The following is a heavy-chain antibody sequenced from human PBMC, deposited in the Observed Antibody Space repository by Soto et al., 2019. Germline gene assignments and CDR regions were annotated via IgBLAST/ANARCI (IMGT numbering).Heavy chain of an antibody. CDR1: GFTFSSHG. D-gene: IGHD1-1*01. J-gene: IGHJ4*02. V-gene: IGHV3-33*01. CDR3: ARWGNWKVADN. CDR2: IWYDGSNK. Sequence: QVQLVESGGGVVQPGRSLRLSCAASGFTFSSHGMHWVRQGPDKGLEWVAVIWYDGSNKYYADSVKSRFTISRDNSNNMLYLEMNSLRVDDTAVYYCARWGNWKVADNWGQGTMVTVSS.